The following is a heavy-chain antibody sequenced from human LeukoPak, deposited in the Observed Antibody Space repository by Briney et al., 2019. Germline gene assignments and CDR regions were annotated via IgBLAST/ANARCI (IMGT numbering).Heavy chain of an antibody. CDR2: ISNYNGNT. J-gene: IGHJ4*02. V-gene: IGHV1-18*01. CDR3: ARDEGAFDY. CDR1: GYTFTTYG. Sequence: ASVNVSCKASGYTFTTYGISWVRQAPGQGLEWMGWISNYNGNTNYAQKFQGRVTMTTNTSTSTAYMEVRSLTSDDTAVYYCARDEGAFDYWGQGTLVTASS. D-gene: IGHD1-26*01.